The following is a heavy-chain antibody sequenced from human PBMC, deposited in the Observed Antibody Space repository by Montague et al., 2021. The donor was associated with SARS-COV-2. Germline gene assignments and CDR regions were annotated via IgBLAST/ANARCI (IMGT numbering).Heavy chain of an antibody. CDR2: TYYTGST. D-gene: IGHD3-10*01. CDR1: GGSISSSSYY. J-gene: IGHJ3*02. V-gene: IGHV4-39*01. CDR3: ASDITGSGDAFDI. Sequence: SETLSLTCAVSGGSISSSSYYWGWIRQPPGKGLEWIGSTYYTGSTYYNPSLKSRVTISVDTSKNQFSLKLSSVTAADTAVYYCASDITGSGDAFDIWGQGTMVTVSS.